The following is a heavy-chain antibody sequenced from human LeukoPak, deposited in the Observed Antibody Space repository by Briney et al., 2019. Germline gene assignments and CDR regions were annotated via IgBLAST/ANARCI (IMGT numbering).Heavy chain of an antibody. Sequence: SETLSLTCTVSGGSISSGGYYWSWIRQHPGKGLEWIGYIYYSGSTYYNPSLKSPVTISVDTSKNPFSLKLSSVTAGDTAVYYCVRGDGWFDPWGQATLVTVSS. CDR3: VRGDGWFDP. D-gene: IGHD5-24*01. V-gene: IGHV4-31*01. J-gene: IGHJ5*02. CDR2: IYYSGST. CDR1: GGSISSGGYY.